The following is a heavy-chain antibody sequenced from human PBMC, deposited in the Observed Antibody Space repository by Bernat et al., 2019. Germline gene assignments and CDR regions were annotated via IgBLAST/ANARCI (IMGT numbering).Heavy chain of an antibody. D-gene: IGHD6-25*01. Sequence: QITLKESGPTLVKPTQTLTLTGTFSGFSLSTSRVGVGWIRQPPGKALEWLAIVYWDDDNRYSPSLKNRLTVTKATSKNQLVLTMTISNPVDTATYSYAHTLATARLFDYPGQGTLVTVSS. CDR2: VYWDDDN. CDR3: AHTLATARLFDY. J-gene: IGHJ4*03. V-gene: IGHV2-5*02. CDR1: GFSLSTSRVG.